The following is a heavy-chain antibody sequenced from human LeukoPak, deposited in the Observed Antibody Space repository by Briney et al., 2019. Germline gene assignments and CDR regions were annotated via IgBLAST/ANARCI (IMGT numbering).Heavy chain of an antibody. Sequence: ASVKVSCKASGGTFSSYAISWVRQAPGQGLEWMGGIIPIFGTANYAQEFQGRVTITADESTSTAYMELSSLRSEDTAVYYCARVTTVTTFSSNWFDPWGQGTLVTVSS. CDR2: IIPIFGTA. D-gene: IGHD4-17*01. V-gene: IGHV1-69*13. CDR1: GGTFSSYA. CDR3: ARVTTVTTFSSNWFDP. J-gene: IGHJ5*02.